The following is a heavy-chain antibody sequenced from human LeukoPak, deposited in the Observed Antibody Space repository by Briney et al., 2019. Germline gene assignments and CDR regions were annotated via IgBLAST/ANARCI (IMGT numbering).Heavy chain of an antibody. J-gene: IGHJ4*02. V-gene: IGHV5-51*01. CDR1: GYSFTNSW. CDR3: ARRGDLDS. Sequence: EESLKISCYGSGYSFTNSWIGWVRQMPGKGLEWMGIIFPGDSDTRYSPSFQGQVTISVDKSINTAYLQWSSLKASDTAMYYCARRGDLDSWGQGTLVTVSS. CDR2: IFPGDSDT. D-gene: IGHD3-10*01.